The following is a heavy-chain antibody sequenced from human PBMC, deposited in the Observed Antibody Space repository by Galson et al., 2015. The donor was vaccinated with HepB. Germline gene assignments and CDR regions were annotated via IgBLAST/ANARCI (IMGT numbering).Heavy chain of an antibody. Sequence: SLRLSCAVSGFTFDDYTMHWVRQAPGKGLEWVSLISWDGGSTYYADSVKGRFTISRDNAKNSLYLQMNSLRAEDTAVYYCAKNLQYDFWSGYYDYWGQGTLVTVSS. CDR1: GFTFDDYT. J-gene: IGHJ4*02. D-gene: IGHD3-3*01. CDR2: ISWDGGST. CDR3: AKNLQYDFWSGYYDY. V-gene: IGHV3-43*01.